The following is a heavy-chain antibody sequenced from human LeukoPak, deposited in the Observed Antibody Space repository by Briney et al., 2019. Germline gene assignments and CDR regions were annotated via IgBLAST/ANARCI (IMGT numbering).Heavy chain of an antibody. CDR2: IRYAASNK. J-gene: IGHJ4*02. Sequence: SGGSLRLSCAASGFTFSSYGMHWVRQAPGKGLEWVAFIRYAASNKYYADSVKGRFTISRDNSKNTLYLQMNSLRAEDTAVYYCARESESYDSSGSTFGYWGQGTLVTVSS. D-gene: IGHD3-22*01. V-gene: IGHV3-30*02. CDR1: GFTFSSYG. CDR3: ARESESYDSSGSTFGY.